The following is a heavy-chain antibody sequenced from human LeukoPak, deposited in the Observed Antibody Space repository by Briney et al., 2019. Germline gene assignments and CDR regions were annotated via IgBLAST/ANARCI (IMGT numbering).Heavy chain of an antibody. V-gene: IGHV3-43*01. J-gene: IGHJ4*02. CDR3: AKDGDISYYYDSSGSFDY. Sequence: PGGSLRLSCAASGFTFDDYTMHWVRQAPGKGLEWVSLISWDGGSTYYADSVKGRFTISRDNSKNSLYLQMNSLRTEDTALYYCAKDGDISYYYDSSGSFDYWGQGTLVTVSS. D-gene: IGHD3-22*01. CDR1: GFTFDDYT. CDR2: ISWDGGST.